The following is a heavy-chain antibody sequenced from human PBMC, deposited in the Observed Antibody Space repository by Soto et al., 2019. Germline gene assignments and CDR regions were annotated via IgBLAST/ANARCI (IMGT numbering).Heavy chain of an antibody. V-gene: IGHV1-69*02. CDR2: GNPIVCMS. Sequence: QVQLVQSGAEVKRPGSSVKVSCKASGDTFNFYSINWVRQAPGLGLEWMGRGNPIVCMSNYAQKFQGRVTMTAHQSTSTAYMELSRLTSEHTPIYYCTSSYGPGYPAFDYWGQGALGTVSS. D-gene: IGHD3-10*01. CDR1: GDTFNFYS. CDR3: TSSYGPGYPAFDY. J-gene: IGHJ4*02.